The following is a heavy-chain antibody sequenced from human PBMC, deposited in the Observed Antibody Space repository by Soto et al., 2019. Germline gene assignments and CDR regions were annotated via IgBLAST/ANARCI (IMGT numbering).Heavy chain of an antibody. CDR3: ARDEMSGGNIVF. CDR2: ISSTSNAI. D-gene: IGHD2-15*01. V-gene: IGHV3-48*02. J-gene: IGHJ4*02. Sequence: PGGSLRLSCAASGFTFKNYGMNWVRQAPGKGLEWVAYISSTSNAIHYTDSVRGRFTISRDNAKNSLYLRMNSLRDEDTAVYYCARDEMSGGNIVFWGQGSQVTVSS. CDR1: GFTFKNYG.